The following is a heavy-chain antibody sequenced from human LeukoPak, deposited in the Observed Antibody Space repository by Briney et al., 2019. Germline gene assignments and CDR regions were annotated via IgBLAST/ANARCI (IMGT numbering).Heavy chain of an antibody. CDR3: ARDLLNYYGSGEAPTSYYGMDV. CDR2: ISSSGSTI. D-gene: IGHD3-10*01. V-gene: IGHV3-11*01. J-gene: IGHJ6*02. Sequence: PGGSLRLSCAASGFTSSDYYMSWIRQAPGKGLEWVSYISSSGSTIYYADSVKGRFTISRDNAKNSLYLQMNSLRAEDTAVYYCARDLLNYYGSGEAPTSYYGMDVWGQGTTVTVSS. CDR1: GFTSSDYY.